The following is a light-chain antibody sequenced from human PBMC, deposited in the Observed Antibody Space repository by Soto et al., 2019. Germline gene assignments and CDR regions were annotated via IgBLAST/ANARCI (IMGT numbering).Light chain of an antibody. Sequence: QSVLTQSPSASASLGASVKLTCTLSSGHSSYAIAWHQQQPEKVPRYLMNLKSDGSHTKGDGIPDRFSGSSSGAERYLAISSHQSEDEADYYCQTWGTGIRVFGGGTKVTVL. CDR2: LKSDGSH. J-gene: IGLJ3*02. CDR1: SGHSSYA. V-gene: IGLV4-69*01. CDR3: QTWGTGIRV.